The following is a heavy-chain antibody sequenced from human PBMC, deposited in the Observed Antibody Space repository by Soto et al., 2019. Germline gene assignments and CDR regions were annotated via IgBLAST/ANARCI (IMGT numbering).Heavy chain of an antibody. CDR1: GFTFSSYG. D-gene: IGHD1-26*01. CDR3: AKDRVRWERQYYYYYGMDV. V-gene: IGHV3-30*18. CDR2: ISYDGSNK. Sequence: PGGSLRLSCAASGFTFSSYGMHWVRQAPGKGLEWVAVISYDGSNKYYADSVKGRFTISRDNSKNTLYLQMNSLRAEDTAVYYCAKDRVRWERQYYYYYGMDVWGQGTTVTASS. J-gene: IGHJ6*02.